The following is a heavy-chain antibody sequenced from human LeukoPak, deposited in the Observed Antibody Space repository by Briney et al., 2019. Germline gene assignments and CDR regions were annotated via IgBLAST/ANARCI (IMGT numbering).Heavy chain of an antibody. J-gene: IGHJ5*02. CDR1: GGSISSHY. Sequence: SETLSLTCTVSGGSISSHYWSWIRQPPGKGLEWIGYICYSGSTNYNPSLKSRVTISVDTSKNQFSLKLSSVTAADTAVYYCARDREQQLVRSGWFDPWGQGTLVTVSS. D-gene: IGHD6-13*01. CDR3: ARDREQQLVRSGWFDP. CDR2: ICYSGST. V-gene: IGHV4-59*11.